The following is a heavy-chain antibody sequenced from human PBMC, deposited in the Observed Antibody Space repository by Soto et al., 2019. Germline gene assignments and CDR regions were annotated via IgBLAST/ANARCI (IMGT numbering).Heavy chain of an antibody. V-gene: IGHV4-39*01. CDR1: GGSISSSSYY. CDR3: ARQIYDSSGYYYAY. J-gene: IGHJ4*02. CDR2: IYSLGNT. D-gene: IGHD3-22*01. Sequence: QMQLQESGPGLVKPSETLSLTCTVSGGSISSSSYYWGWIRQPPGQGLEWLGTIYSLGNTYYNPSLKSRVTISVEKSKSQLFLKLSSVTAPDKAVYYCARQIYDSSGYYYAYWGQGTLVTVSS.